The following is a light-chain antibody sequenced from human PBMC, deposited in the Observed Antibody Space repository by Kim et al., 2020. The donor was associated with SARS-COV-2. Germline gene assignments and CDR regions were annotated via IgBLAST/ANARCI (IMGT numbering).Light chain of an antibody. J-gene: IGKJ2*01. CDR1: QSIRSW. V-gene: IGKV1-12*01. CDR2: AAS. Sequence: DIQMTQSPSSVYASVGDRVTITCRASQSIRSWLAWYQQKPGKAPMVLIYAASSLQSGVPARFSGSGSGTDFTLTISSLQPEDFATYYCQQTNSFPNTFGQGTKLEI. CDR3: QQTNSFPNT.